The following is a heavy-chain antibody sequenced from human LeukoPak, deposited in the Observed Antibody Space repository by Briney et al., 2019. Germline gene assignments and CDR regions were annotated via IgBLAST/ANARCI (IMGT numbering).Heavy chain of an antibody. Sequence: GASVKVSCKASGYTFTSYDINWVRHATGQGLEWIGWMNPNSGNTGYAQKFQGRVIMTMNTSITTAYMDLRSLKSEDNAVYYCARALSWTTESYYYMDVWGKGTTVTVSS. J-gene: IGHJ6*03. CDR1: GYTFTSYD. CDR2: MNPNSGNT. V-gene: IGHV1-8*01. CDR3: ARALSWTTESYYYMDV. D-gene: IGHD3/OR15-3a*01.